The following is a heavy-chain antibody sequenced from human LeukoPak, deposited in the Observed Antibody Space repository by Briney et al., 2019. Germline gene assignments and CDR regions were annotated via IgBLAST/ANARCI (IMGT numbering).Heavy chain of an antibody. V-gene: IGHV3-7*01. CDR2: IKQDGSEK. CDR1: GFTFSSYW. Sequence: GGSLRLSCAASGFTFSSYWMHWVRQAPGKGLEWVANIKQDGSEKYYVDSVKGRFTISRDNAKNSLYLQMNSLRAEDTAVYYCARSGGGDFWSGYYTEYFDYWGQGTLVTVSS. D-gene: IGHD3-3*01. J-gene: IGHJ4*02. CDR3: ARSGGGDFWSGYYTEYFDY.